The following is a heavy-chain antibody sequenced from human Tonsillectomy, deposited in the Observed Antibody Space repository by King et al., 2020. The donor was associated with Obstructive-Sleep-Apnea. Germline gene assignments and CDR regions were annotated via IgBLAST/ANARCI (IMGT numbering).Heavy chain of an antibody. D-gene: IGHD6-13*01. V-gene: IGHV3-48*04. J-gene: IGHJ4*02. CDR3: ARAQQDYFDY. CDR1: GFTFSSYS. Sequence: VQLVESGGGLVQPGGSLRLSCAASGFTFSSYSMNWVRQAPGKGLEWVSYISSSSSTIYYADSVKSRFTISGDNAKNSLYLQMNSLRAEDTAVYYCARAQQDYFDYWGQGTLVTVSS. CDR2: ISSSSSTI.